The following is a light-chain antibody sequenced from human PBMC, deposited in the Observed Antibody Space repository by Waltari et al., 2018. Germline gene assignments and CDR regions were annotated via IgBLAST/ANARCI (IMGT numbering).Light chain of an antibody. CDR2: DAS. V-gene: IGKV3-11*01. CDR3: QQRSNWWT. CDR1: RSVGAY. Sequence: ETVLTQSPATLSLSPGERATLSCRASRSVGAYLDWYQHRPGQAPRLLFSDASKRATGIPARFSGSGSGTDFTLTITSLDPEDFAVYYCQQRSNWWTFGQGTKVEIK. J-gene: IGKJ1*01.